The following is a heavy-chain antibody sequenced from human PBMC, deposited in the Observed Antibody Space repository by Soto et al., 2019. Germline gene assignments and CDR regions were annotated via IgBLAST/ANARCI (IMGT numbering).Heavy chain of an antibody. CDR3: ARGRGQWLLPYYYYGMDV. CDR1: GGSFSGYY. J-gene: IGHJ6*02. V-gene: IGHV4-34*01. D-gene: IGHD6-19*01. CDR2: INHSGST. Sequence: SETLSLTCAVYGGSFSGYYWSWIRQPPGKGLEWIGEINHSGSTNYNPSLKSRVTMSVDTSKNQFSLKLSSVTAVDTAVYYCARGRGQWLLPYYYYGMDVWGQGTTVTVSS.